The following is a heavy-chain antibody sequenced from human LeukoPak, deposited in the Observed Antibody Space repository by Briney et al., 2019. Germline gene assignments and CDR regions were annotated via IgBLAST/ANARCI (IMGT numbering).Heavy chain of an antibody. J-gene: IGHJ4*02. CDR3: ARVNFVVVIRACYFDY. D-gene: IGHD3-22*01. CDR1: GGSFSGYY. V-gene: IGHV4-34*01. Sequence: SETLSLTCAVYGGSFSGYYWSWIRQPPGKGLEWIGEINHSGSTNYNPSLKSRVSISVDTSKNQFSLKLSSVTAADTAVYYCARVNFVVVIRACYFDYWGQGTLVTVSS. CDR2: INHSGST.